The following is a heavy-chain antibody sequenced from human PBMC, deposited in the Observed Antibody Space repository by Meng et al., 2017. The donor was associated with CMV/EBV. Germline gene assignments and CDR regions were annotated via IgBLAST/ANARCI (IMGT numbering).Heavy chain of an antibody. CDR1: GFTFSSYG. CDR2: IRYDGSNK. V-gene: IGHV3-30*02. CDR3: AKRSNGYWDYYYYYGMDV. Sequence: GESLKISCAASGFTFSSYGMHWVRQAPGKGLDWVAFIRYDGSNKYYADSVKGRFTISRDNSKNTLYLQMNSLRAEDTAVYYCAKRSNGYWDYYYYYGMDVWGQGTTVTVSS. J-gene: IGHJ6*02. D-gene: IGHD3-22*01.